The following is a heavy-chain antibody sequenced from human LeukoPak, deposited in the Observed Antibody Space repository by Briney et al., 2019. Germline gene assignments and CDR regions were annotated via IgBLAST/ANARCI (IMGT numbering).Heavy chain of an antibody. D-gene: IGHD2-15*01. CDR1: GFTFSDYY. CDR2: ISTTSSFT. Sequence: GGSLRLSCAAPGFTFSDYYMSWIRQAPGKGLEWVSYISTTSSFTNYADSVKGRFTISRDNAKNSLYLQMNSLRAEDTAVYYCARDLRLTWVGGQGTLVTVSS. CDR3: ARDLRLTWV. J-gene: IGHJ4*02. V-gene: IGHV3-11*05.